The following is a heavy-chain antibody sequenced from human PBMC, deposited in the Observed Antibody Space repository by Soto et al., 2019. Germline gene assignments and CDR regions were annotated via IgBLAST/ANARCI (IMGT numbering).Heavy chain of an antibody. CDR1: GGSISSYY. CDR3: ARDSYYGSGSYYTDYYYYYMDV. J-gene: IGHJ6*03. CDR2: IYYSGST. D-gene: IGHD3-10*01. V-gene: IGHV4-59*01. Sequence: SETLSLTCTVSGGSISSYYWSWIRQPPGKGLEWIGYIYYSGSTNYNPSLKSRVTISVDTSKNQFSLKLSSVTAADTAVYYCARDSYYGSGSYYTDYYYYYMDVWGKGTTVTVSS.